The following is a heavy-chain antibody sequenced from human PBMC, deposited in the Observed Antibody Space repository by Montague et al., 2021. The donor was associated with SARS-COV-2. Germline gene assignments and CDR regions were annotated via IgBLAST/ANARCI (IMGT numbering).Heavy chain of an antibody. D-gene: IGHD3-10*01. CDR2: IYHSGST. J-gene: IGHJ5*02. CDR3: ARGLENYDSGSHHFDP. Sequence: SETLSLTCAVSGGPITSYYWNWVRQPPGKGLEYIGYIYHSGSTTYNPSLKSRVSISVDTSKNQFSLKLRSVTAADTAVYYCARGLENYDSGSHHFDPWGQGTLVTVSS. CDR1: GGPITSYY. V-gene: IGHV4-59*01.